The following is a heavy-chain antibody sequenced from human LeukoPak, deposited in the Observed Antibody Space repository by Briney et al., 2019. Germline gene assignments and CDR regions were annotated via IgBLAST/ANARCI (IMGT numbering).Heavy chain of an antibody. CDR1: GGSISSYY. CDR2: IYYSGIT. J-gene: IGHJ6*02. V-gene: IGHV4-59*01. CDR3: ARGNGGGYSYGMDV. Sequence: SETLSLTCTLSGGSISSYYWSWIRQPPGKGLEWIGYIYYSGITNHNPSLKRRVTIPVDTSENQFSLKLSSVTAADPAVYYCARGNGGGYSYGMDVWGQGTTATVSS. D-gene: IGHD2-21*01.